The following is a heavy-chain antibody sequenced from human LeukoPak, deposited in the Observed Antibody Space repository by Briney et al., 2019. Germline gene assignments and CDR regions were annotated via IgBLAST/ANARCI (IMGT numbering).Heavy chain of an antibody. CDR3: AREEFLHEIDSSGYFVY. CDR1: VGSLTGYY. J-gene: IGHJ4*02. Sequence: SETLSLTCTVSVGSLTGYYWNWIRQPAGQGLEWLGRVYSSGVGNYNPSLTSRVTMSVDTSKNQFSLKLTSLTAADTAVYYCAREEFLHEIDSSGYFVYWGQGTLVTVSS. CDR2: VYSSGVG. V-gene: IGHV4-4*07. D-gene: IGHD3-22*01.